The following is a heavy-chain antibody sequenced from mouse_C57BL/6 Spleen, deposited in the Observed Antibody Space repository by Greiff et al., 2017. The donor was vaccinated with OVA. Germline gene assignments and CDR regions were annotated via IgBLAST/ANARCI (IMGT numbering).Heavy chain of an antibody. CDR1: GFNIKNTY. CDR3: ARSSTQYYYARDY. Sequence: EVQLQESVAELVRPGASVKLSCTASGFNIKNTYMHWVKQRPEQGLEWIGRIDPANGNTKYAPKFQGKATITAYTSSNTAYLQLSSLTSEDTAIYYCARSSTQYYYARDYWGQGTSVTVSS. D-gene: IGHD1-1*01. V-gene: IGHV14-3*01. J-gene: IGHJ4*01. CDR2: IDPANGNT.